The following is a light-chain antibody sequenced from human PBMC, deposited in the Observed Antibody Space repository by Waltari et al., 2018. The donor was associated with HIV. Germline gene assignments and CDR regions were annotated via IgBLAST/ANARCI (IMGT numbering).Light chain of an antibody. Sequence: QSVLTQPPSASATPGQRVTIPCSGTSSNIGSHYVSWYQQLPGPTPKLLIYRNNQRPSGVPDRFSGSKSGTSASLAISGLRSEDEADYYCAAWDDSLSGWVFGGGTKLTVL. CDR3: AAWDDSLSGWV. V-gene: IGLV1-47*01. CDR2: RNN. CDR1: SSNIGSHY. J-gene: IGLJ3*02.